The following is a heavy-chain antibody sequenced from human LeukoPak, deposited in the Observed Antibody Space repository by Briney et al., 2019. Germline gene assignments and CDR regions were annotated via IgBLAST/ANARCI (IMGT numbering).Heavy chain of an antibody. Sequence: PGESLKISCKGSGYNFTSYWIAWVRQMPGKGLEWMGIIYPGDSHTRYNPSFQGQVTISADKYITTAYLQWGSLKASDTAMYYCARHYSSGNSQVDYWGQGTLVTVSS. J-gene: IGHJ4*02. CDR2: IYPGDSHT. CDR3: ARHYSSGNSQVDY. V-gene: IGHV5-51*01. D-gene: IGHD3-10*01. CDR1: GYNFTSYW.